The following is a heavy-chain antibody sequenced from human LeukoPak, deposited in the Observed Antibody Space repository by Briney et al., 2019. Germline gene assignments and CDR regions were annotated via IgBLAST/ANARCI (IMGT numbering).Heavy chain of an antibody. Sequence: SETLSLTCTVSGGSISSSSYYWGWIRQPPGKGLEWIGSIYYSGSTYYNPSLKSRVTISVDTSKNQFSLKLSSVTAADTAVYYCARPSGQYCYGSGTEFHYWGQGTLVTVSS. CDR1: GGSISSSSYY. V-gene: IGHV4-39*01. CDR3: ARPSGQYCYGSGTEFHY. J-gene: IGHJ4*02. CDR2: IYYSGST. D-gene: IGHD3-10*01.